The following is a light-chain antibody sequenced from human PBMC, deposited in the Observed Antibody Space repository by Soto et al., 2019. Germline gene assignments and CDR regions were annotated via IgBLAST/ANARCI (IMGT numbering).Light chain of an antibody. Sequence: IQMTQSPSTLSGSVGERVTLTCLASQTISSRLAWYQQKPGKAPKLLIYKASTLKSGVPSRFSGSGSGTEFTLTISSLQPDDFATYYCQHYNSYSEAFGQGTKVDIK. CDR3: QHYNSYSEA. V-gene: IGKV1-5*03. J-gene: IGKJ1*01. CDR2: KAS. CDR1: QTISSR.